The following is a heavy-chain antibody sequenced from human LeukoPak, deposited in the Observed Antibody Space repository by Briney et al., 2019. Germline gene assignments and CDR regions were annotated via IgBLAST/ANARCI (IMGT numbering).Heavy chain of an antibody. CDR3: ATPYNHAFP. CDR2: FDPEDGET. J-gene: IGHJ5*02. Sequence: ASVKVSCKVSGYTLTELSMHWVRQAPGKGLEWMGGFDPEDGETIYAQKFQGRVTMTEGTSTDTAYMELSSLRSEDTAVYYCATPYNHAFPWGQGTLVTVSS. CDR1: GYTLTELS. V-gene: IGHV1-24*01. D-gene: IGHD1-1*01.